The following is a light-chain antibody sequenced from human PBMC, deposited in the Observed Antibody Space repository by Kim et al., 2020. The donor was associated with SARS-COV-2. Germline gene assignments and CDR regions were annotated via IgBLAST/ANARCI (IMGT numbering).Light chain of an antibody. J-gene: IGLJ1*01. V-gene: IGLV2-14*04. CDR2: DVR. CDR1: SSDVGYYNS. CDR3: SSHTTSSTYV. Sequence: GQPAAHSPPGTSSDVGYYNSFSWYQQHPGKAPKLIIYDVRERASGVSNRFSGSQSGDTASLTISGLRTEDEADYYCSSHTTSSTYVFGSGTKVTVL.